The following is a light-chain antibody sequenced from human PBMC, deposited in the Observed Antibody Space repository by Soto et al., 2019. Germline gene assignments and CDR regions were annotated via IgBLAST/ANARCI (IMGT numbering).Light chain of an antibody. Sequence: DIQMTQSPSALSASVGDRVTITCRASQSISSWLAWYQQKPGKAPKLLIYDASSLKSGVPSRVSGSGSGTEFTLTISSLQPDDFETYYCQQYNSYRTFGQGTKVEIK. V-gene: IGKV1-5*01. CDR3: QQYNSYRT. J-gene: IGKJ1*01. CDR2: DAS. CDR1: QSISSW.